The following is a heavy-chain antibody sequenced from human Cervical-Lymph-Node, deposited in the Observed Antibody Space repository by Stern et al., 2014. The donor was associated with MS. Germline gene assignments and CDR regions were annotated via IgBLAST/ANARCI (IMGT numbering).Heavy chain of an antibody. Sequence: VQLVESGGGVVQPGRSLRLSCAASGFTFSNYGMHWVRQAPGKGLGWLAVIWYDGNKKYYAASVKGRFTISRDNSKNTLFLQMSSLTAEDTALYYCARGNWNYEGMGYWGQGTLVTVSS. CDR3: ARGNWNYEGMGY. CDR1: GFTFSNYG. J-gene: IGHJ4*02. V-gene: IGHV3-33*01. CDR2: IWYDGNKK. D-gene: IGHD1-7*01.